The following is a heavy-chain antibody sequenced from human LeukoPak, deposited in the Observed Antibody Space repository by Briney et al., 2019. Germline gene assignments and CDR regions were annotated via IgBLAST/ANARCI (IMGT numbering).Heavy chain of an antibody. V-gene: IGHV3-23*01. J-gene: IGHJ4*02. CDR2: LSGSGGST. CDR1: SGSISRYY. Sequence: ETLSLTCTVSSGSISRYYWSWVRQAPGEGLEWVSGLSGSGGSTYYADSVKGRFTISRDNSKNTLYLQMNSLRAEDTAVYYYAKDSDFYLDYWGQGTLVTVSS. D-gene: IGHD3-3*01. CDR3: AKDSDFYLDY.